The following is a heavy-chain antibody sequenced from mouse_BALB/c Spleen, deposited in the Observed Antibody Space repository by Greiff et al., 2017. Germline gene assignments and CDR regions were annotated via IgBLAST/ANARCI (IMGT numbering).Heavy chain of an antibody. Sequence: EVKVVESGGGLVKPGGSLKLSCAASGFTFSSYAMSWVRQSPEKRLEWVAEISSGGSYTYYPDTVTGRFTISRDNAKNTLYLEMSSLRSEDTAMYYCARDEGITTATSAWFAYWGQGTLVTVSA. CDR3: ARDEGITTATSAWFAY. J-gene: IGHJ3*01. CDR2: ISSGGSYT. D-gene: IGHD1-2*01. V-gene: IGHV5-9-4*01. CDR1: GFTFSSYA.